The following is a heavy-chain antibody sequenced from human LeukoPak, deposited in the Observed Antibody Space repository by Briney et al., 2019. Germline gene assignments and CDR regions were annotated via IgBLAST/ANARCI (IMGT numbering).Heavy chain of an antibody. Sequence: GASVKVSCKISGNTLHTPAITWVRQAPGEGLEWMGWSSLANGNTNYAQKLQGRVTMTIDISTSTAYVELRSLRSDDTAIYYCTTGEAGFSRYEYGGQGTVVTVSS. V-gene: IGHV1-18*01. CDR1: GNTLHTPA. CDR2: SSLANGNT. CDR3: TTGEAGFSRYEY. J-gene: IGHJ4*02. D-gene: IGHD6-19*01.